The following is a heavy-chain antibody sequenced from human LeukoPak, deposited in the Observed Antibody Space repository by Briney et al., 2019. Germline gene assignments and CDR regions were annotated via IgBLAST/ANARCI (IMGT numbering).Heavy chain of an antibody. D-gene: IGHD2-2*01. CDR2: ISRSSSHI. Sequence: PGGTLRLFCAASGFTFSSYSMNGVSQAPGRGREGGTYISRSSSHIYYADYVKGRFTTARDNAKNSLYLQMNSLRAEDTAVYYCARDTPWDVVVPAAVGGMDVWGQGTTVTVSS. J-gene: IGHJ6*02. CDR3: ARDTPWDVVVPAAVGGMDV. V-gene: IGHV3-21*05. CDR1: GFTFSSYS.